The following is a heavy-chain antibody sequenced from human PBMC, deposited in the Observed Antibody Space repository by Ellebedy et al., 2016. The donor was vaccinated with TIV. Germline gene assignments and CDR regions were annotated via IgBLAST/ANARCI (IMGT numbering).Heavy chain of an antibody. CDR1: ACSISSSY. CDR2: IYFSGST. V-gene: IGHV4-59*08. D-gene: IGHD3-10*01. J-gene: IGHJ4*02. Sequence: MPSETLSLTCTVSACSISSSYWSWIRQPPGKGLEWIGYIYFSGSTNYNPSLKSRVTISVDTSKNQFSLKLSSVTAADTAVYYCARLWFGELFFDYWGQGTLVTVSS. CDR3: ARLWFGELFFDY.